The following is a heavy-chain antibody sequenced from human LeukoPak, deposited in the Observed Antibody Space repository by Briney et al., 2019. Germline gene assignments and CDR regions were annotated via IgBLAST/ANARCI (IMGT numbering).Heavy chain of an antibody. V-gene: IGHV4-34*01. D-gene: IGHD6-19*01. CDR3: AGAVAVDVSINWFDP. CDR2: INHSGST. CDR1: GGSFSGYY. J-gene: IGHJ5*02. Sequence: SETLSLTCAVYGGSFSGYYWSWIRQPPGKGLEWIGEINHSGSTNYNPSLKSRVTISVDKSKNQFSLKLSSVTAADTAVYYCAGAVAVDVSINWFDPWGQGTLVTVSS.